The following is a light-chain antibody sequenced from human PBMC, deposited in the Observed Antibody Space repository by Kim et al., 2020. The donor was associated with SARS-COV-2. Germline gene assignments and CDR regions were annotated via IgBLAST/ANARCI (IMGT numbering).Light chain of an antibody. CDR3: QQRSNWPPST. CDR2: DAS. V-gene: IGKV3-11*01. Sequence: LSPGERATRSCMASQSVSSYLAWYQQKPGQAPRLLIYDASNRATGIPARFSGSGSGTDFTLTISSLEPEDFAVYYCQQRSNWPPSTFGQGTKLEIK. J-gene: IGKJ2*02. CDR1: QSVSSY.